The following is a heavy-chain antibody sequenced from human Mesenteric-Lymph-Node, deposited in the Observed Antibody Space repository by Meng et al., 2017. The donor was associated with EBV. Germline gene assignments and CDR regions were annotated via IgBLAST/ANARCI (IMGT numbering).Heavy chain of an antibody. J-gene: IGHJ4*02. Sequence: QVKRQDPGSEMVKPSQTRSRTGVVSGDSVSSHGFSWSWIRQPPGKGLEWIGFIYHAGATNYNPSLKSRVTLSIDKSQNQFSLRLSSVSAADTAVYYCARGGDYHDYWGQGILVTVFS. CDR3: ARGGDYHDY. CDR1: GDSVSSHGFS. CDR2: IYHAGAT. V-gene: IGHV4-30-2*01.